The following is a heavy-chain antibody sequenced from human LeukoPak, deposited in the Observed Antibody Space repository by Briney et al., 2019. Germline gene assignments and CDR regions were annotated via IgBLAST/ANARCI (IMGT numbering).Heavy chain of an antibody. CDR3: ASSRHSGSYYE. CDR1: GGSISSGGYY. J-gene: IGHJ4*02. Sequence: SQTLSLTCNVSGGSISSGGYYWSWIRQHPGKGLEWIGYIYYSGSTNYNPSLKSRVTISVDTSKNQFSLKLSSVTAADTAVYYCASSRHSGSYYEWGQGTLVTVSS. D-gene: IGHD1-26*01. V-gene: IGHV4-31*03. CDR2: IYYSGST.